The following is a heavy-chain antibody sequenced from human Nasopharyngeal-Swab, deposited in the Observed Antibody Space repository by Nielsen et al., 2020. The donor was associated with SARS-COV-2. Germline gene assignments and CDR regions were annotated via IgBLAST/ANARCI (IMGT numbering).Heavy chain of an antibody. CDR1: GDSIAYSTFY. CDR2: IYYNGNT. CDR3: VRSSSWYYFDY. D-gene: IGHD6-13*01. Sequence: GSLRLSCTVSGDSIAYSTFYWGWIRQPPGKGLEWIGHIYYNGNTYQNPSLKSRLTISVDKSKNQFSLQLSSVTAADTAVYYCVRSSSWYYFDYWAQGTRVTVSS. V-gene: IGHV4-39*01. J-gene: IGHJ4*02.